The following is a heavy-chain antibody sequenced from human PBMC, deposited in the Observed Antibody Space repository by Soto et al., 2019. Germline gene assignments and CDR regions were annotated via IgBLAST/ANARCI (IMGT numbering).Heavy chain of an antibody. CDR3: ARGPRVSSTGTGAH. CDR2: ISDDGSTA. CDR1: GFTFSAYW. D-gene: IGHD1-1*01. Sequence: GGSLRLSCAVSGFTFSAYWMHWVRQVPGKGLTWVSRISDDGSTATYADSVKGRFVISRDNAKNSLYLEMSTLRADDSGLYYCARGPRVSSTGTGAHWGRGTLVTVSS. V-gene: IGHV3-74*01. J-gene: IGHJ4*02.